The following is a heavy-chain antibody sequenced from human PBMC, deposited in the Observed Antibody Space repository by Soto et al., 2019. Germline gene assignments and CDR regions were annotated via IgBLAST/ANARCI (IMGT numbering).Heavy chain of an antibody. CDR1: GGTFSSYA. J-gene: IGHJ6*02. CDR3: ARDECSGGSCYSKNYYYGMDV. D-gene: IGHD2-15*01. Sequence: RASVKVSCKASGGTFSSYAISWVRQAPGQGLEWMGGIIPIFGTANYAQKFQGRVTITADESTSTAYMELSSLRSEDTAVYYCARDECSGGSCYSKNYYYGMDVWGQGTTVTVSS. V-gene: IGHV1-69*13. CDR2: IIPIFGTA.